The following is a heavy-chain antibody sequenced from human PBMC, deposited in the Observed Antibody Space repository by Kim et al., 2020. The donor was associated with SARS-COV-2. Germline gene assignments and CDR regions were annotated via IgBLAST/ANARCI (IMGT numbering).Heavy chain of an antibody. CDR3: ARDDSSGYPDY. D-gene: IGHD3-22*01. V-gene: IGHV3-21*01. CDR2: I. J-gene: IGHJ4*02. Sequence: IYYADSVQGRFTISRDNAKNSLYLQMNSLRAEDTAVYYCARDDSSGYPDYWGQGTLVTVSS.